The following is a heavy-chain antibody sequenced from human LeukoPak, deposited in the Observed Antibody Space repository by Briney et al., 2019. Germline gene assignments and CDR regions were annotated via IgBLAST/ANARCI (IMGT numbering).Heavy chain of an antibody. CDR2: IYHSGST. CDR1: GYSISSGYY. V-gene: IGHV4-38-2*01. CDR3: AGAARVRGVPLWY. J-gene: IGHJ4*02. D-gene: IGHD3-10*01. Sequence: SETLSLTCAVSGYSISSGYYWGWIRQPPGKGLEWIGSIYHSGSTYYNPSLKSRVTISVDTSKNHFSLKRSSVTAADTAVYYCAGAARVRGVPLWYWGQGALVTVSS.